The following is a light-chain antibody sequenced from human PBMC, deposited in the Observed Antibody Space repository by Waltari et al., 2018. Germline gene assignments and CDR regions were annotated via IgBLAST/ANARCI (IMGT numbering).Light chain of an antibody. CDR2: WAS. J-gene: IGKJ2*01. CDR3: QQYYSTPYT. Sequence: DIVMTQSPDSLAVSLGARATINCKSSQRVLYSSNNKNYLAWHQQKPGQPPKLPIYWASTRESGVPDRFSGSGSGTDFTLTISSLQAEDVAVYYCQQYYSTPYTFGQGTKLEIK. V-gene: IGKV4-1*01. CDR1: QRVLYSSNNKNY.